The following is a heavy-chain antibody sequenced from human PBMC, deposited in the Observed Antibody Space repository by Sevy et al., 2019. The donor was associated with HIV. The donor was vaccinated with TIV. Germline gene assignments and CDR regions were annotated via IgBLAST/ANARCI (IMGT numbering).Heavy chain of an antibody. CDR3: ARGPHYDFWSGYYPYFDY. V-gene: IGHV1-8*01. Sequence: ASVKVSCKASGYTFTSYDINWVRQATGQGLEWMGWMNPNSGNTGYAQKFQGRVTMTRNTSISTAYMELSSLRSEDTAVYYCARGPHYDFWSGYYPYFDYWGQGTLVTVSS. J-gene: IGHJ4*02. CDR2: MNPNSGNT. D-gene: IGHD3-3*01. CDR1: GYTFTSYD.